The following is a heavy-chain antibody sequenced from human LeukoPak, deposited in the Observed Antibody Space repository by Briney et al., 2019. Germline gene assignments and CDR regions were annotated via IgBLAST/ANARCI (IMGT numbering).Heavy chain of an antibody. CDR2: IRNDGGKK. CDR3: AKGDSYGYVR. Sequence: PGGSLGLSCAASEFSFSSSGMHWVRQAPGKGLEWVTFIRNDGGKKYYADSVKGRFTISRDNSKNTLYLQMNSLRAEDTAVYYCAKGDSYGYVRWGQGTLVTVSS. V-gene: IGHV3-30*02. D-gene: IGHD5-18*01. CDR1: EFSFSSSG. J-gene: IGHJ4*02.